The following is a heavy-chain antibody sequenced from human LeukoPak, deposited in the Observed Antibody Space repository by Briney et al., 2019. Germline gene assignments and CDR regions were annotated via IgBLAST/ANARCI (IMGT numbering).Heavy chain of an antibody. J-gene: IGHJ4*02. CDR2: TSSSGSTI. Sequence: GGSLRLSCAASGFTFSDYYMSWIRQAPGKGLEWVSYTSSSGSTIYYADSVKGRFTISRDNAKNSLYLQMNSLRAEDTAVYYCARVRGSQTEGYYFDYWGQGTLVTVSS. CDR1: GFTFSDYY. D-gene: IGHD1-26*01. V-gene: IGHV3-11*04. CDR3: ARVRGSQTEGYYFDY.